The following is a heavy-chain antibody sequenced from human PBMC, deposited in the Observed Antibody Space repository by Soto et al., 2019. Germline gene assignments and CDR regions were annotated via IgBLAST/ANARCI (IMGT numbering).Heavy chain of an antibody. CDR1: GFTVSSNY. J-gene: IGHJ4*02. Sequence: PGGSLRLSCAASGFTVSSNYMSWVRQAPGKGLEWVSVIYSGGSTYYADSVKGRFTISRDNSKNTLYLQMNSLRAEDTAVYYCARGEVVYSSGWYPKFDYWGQGTLGTVSS. CDR3: ARGEVVYSSGWYPKFDY. CDR2: IYSGGST. D-gene: IGHD6-19*01. V-gene: IGHV3-66*01.